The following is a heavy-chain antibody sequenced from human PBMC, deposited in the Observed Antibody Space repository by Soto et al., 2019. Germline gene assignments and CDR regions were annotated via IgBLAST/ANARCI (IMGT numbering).Heavy chain of an antibody. CDR3: ARVFRGAGNYYYGMDV. V-gene: IGHV1-18*01. Sequence: QVQLVQSGAEVKKPGASVKVSCKASGYTFTSYGISWVRQAPGQGLEWMGWISAYNGNTNYAQKLQGRVIMTTDTSTSTAYMELRSLRSDDTAVYYCARVFRGAGNYYYGMDVWGQGTTVTVSS. D-gene: IGHD1-26*01. CDR2: ISAYNGNT. J-gene: IGHJ6*02. CDR1: GYTFTSYG.